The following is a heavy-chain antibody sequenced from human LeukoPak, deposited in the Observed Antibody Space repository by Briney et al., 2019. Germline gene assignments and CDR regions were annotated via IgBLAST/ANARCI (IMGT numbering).Heavy chain of an antibody. Sequence: PGGSLRLSCAASGFTFSSYSMNWVRQAPGKGLEWVSSISSSSSYIYYADSVKGRFTISRDNAKNSLYLQMNSLRAEDTAVYYCARGDLGYCSGGSCYSPDYWGQGTLVTVSS. J-gene: IGHJ4*02. CDR2: ISSSSSYI. CDR3: ARGDLGYCSGGSCYSPDY. D-gene: IGHD2-15*01. CDR1: GFTFSSYS. V-gene: IGHV3-21*01.